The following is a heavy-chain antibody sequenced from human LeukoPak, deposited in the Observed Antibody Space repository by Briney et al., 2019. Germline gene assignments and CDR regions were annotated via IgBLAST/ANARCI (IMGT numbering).Heavy chain of an antibody. V-gene: IGHV1-2*02. D-gene: IGHD4-11*01. CDR1: GYTFTGYY. CDR2: INPNSGGT. CDR3: ARESRSDDYSNFPEDY. J-gene: IGHJ4*02. Sequence: ASVKVSCKASGYTFTGYYMHWVRQAPGQGLEWMGWINPNSGGTNYAQKFQGRVTMTRDTSISTAYMELSRLRSDDTAVYYCARESRSDDYSNFPEDYWGQGTLVTVSS.